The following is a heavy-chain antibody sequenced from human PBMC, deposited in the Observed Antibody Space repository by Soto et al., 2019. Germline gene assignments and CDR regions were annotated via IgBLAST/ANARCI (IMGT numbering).Heavy chain of an antibody. J-gene: IGHJ5*02. CDR3: ARGYWLDP. CDR1: GFTVSSRY. CDR2: IYSGGNT. Sequence: EVQLVESGGGLVQPGGSLRLSCAASGFTVSSRYMTWVRQAPGEGLEWVSIIYSGGNTYYADSLKDRFTISRDNSKNTVYIQMNRLRPDDTAVYYCARGYWLDPWGQGTLVTVSS. V-gene: IGHV3-66*01.